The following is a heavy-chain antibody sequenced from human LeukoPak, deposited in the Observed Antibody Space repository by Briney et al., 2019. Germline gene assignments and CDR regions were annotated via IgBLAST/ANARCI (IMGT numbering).Heavy chain of an antibody. V-gene: IGHV4-4*02. Sequence: PSGTLSLTCAVSGGSISSSNWWSWVRQPPGKGLEWIGEIYHSGSTNYNPSLKSRVTISVDKSKNQFSLKLSSVTAADTAVYYCARGKVLLWFGDQTDAFDIWGQGTMVTVSS. CDR2: IYHSGST. J-gene: IGHJ3*02. D-gene: IGHD3-10*01. CDR1: GGSISSSNW. CDR3: ARGKVLLWFGDQTDAFDI.